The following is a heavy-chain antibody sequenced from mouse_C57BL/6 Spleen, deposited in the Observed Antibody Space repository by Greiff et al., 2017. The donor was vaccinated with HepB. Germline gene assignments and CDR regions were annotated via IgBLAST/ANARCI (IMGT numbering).Heavy chain of an antibody. CDR3: ARDSDGYSDY. Sequence: EVQRVESGGGLVKPGGSLKLSCAASGFTFSSYAMSWVRQTPEKRLEWVATISDGGSYTYYPDNVKGRFTISRDNAKNNLYLQMSHLKSEDTAMYYCARDSDGYSDYWGQGTTLTVSS. D-gene: IGHD2-3*01. CDR1: GFTFSSYA. V-gene: IGHV5-4*01. CDR2: ISDGGSYT. J-gene: IGHJ2*01.